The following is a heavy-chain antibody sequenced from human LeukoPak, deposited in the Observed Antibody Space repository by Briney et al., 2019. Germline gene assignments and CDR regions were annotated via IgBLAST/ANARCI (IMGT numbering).Heavy chain of an antibody. Sequence: SETLSLTRTVSGGSTSSFYWSWIRQPPGKGLEWIGYIYNSESTNYNPSLKSGVTISVDTSKNQFSLMLTSVTASDTAMYYCARHCSGGTCPLSFDAFDIWGQGTMVTVSS. CDR1: GGSTSSFY. V-gene: IGHV4-59*08. J-gene: IGHJ3*02. CDR2: IYNSEST. D-gene: IGHD2-15*01. CDR3: ARHCSGGTCPLSFDAFDI.